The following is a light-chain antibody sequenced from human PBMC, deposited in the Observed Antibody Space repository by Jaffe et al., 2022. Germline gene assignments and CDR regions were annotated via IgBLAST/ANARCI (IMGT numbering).Light chain of an antibody. V-gene: IGLV1-51*02. CDR2: ENN. CDR3: GTWDSSLSGVV. Sequence: QSVLTQPPSVSAAPGQKVTISCSGSSSNIGNNYVSWFQQVPGTAPKLLIFENNKRPSGIPDRFSGSKSGTSATLGITGLQTGDEADYYCGTWDSSLSGVVFGGGTKLTVL. CDR1: SSNIGNNY. J-gene: IGLJ2*01.